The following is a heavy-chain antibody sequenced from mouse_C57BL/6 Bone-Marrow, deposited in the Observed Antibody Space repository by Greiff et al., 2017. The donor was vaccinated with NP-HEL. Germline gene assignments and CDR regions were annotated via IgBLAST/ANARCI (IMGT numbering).Heavy chain of an antibody. CDR3: TSLYDGYYVAY. CDR2: IDPENGDT. J-gene: IGHJ3*01. CDR1: GFNIKDDY. V-gene: IGHV14-4*01. D-gene: IGHD2-3*01. Sequence: EVQLQQSGAELVRPGASVKLSCTASGFNIKDDYMHWVKQRPEQGLEWIGWIDPENGDTEYASKFQGKATITADTSSNTAYLQLSSLTAEDTAVYYCTSLYDGYYVAYWGQGTLVTVSA.